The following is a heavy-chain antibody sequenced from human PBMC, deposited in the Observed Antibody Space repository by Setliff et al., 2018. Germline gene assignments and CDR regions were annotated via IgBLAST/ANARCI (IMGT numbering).Heavy chain of an antibody. Sequence: SETLSLTCTVSGGSISSGSYYWSWIRQPAGKGLEWIGRIYTSGSTHYNPSLKSRVTISVDTSKNQFSLKLSSVTAADTAVYYCARQTGEQLVDYWGQGTLVTVSS. CDR2: IYTSGST. J-gene: IGHJ4*02. V-gene: IGHV4-61*02. D-gene: IGHD6-6*01. CDR1: GGSISSGSYY. CDR3: ARQTGEQLVDY.